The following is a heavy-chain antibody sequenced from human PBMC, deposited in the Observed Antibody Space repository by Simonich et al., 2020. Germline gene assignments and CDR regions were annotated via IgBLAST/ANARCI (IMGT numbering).Heavy chain of an antibody. V-gene: IGHV4-39*01. CDR1: GGSISSSSYY. D-gene: IGHD6-6*01. CDR2: IYYSGTT. Sequence: QLQLQESGPGLVKPSETLSLTCTVSGGSISSSSYYWGWIRQPPGKGLEWIGSIYYSGTTDYHPSLKSRVTISVDTSKNQFSLTLSSVTAADTAVYYCARWAYSSSYFDYWGQGTLVTVSS. CDR3: ARWAYSSSYFDY. J-gene: IGHJ4*02.